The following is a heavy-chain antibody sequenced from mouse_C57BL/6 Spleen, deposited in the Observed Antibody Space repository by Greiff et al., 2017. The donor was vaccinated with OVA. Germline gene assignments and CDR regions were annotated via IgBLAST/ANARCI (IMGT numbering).Heavy chain of an antibody. V-gene: IGHV5-12*01. CDR1: GFTFSDYY. J-gene: IGHJ2*01. Sequence: EVMLVESGGGLVQPGGSLKLSCAASGFTFSDYYMYWVRQTPEKRLEWVAYISNGGGSTYYPDTVKGRFTISRDNAKNTLYLQMIRLKSEDTAMYYCARELQGFDYWGQGTTLTVSS. CDR2: ISNGGGST. CDR3: ARELQGFDY.